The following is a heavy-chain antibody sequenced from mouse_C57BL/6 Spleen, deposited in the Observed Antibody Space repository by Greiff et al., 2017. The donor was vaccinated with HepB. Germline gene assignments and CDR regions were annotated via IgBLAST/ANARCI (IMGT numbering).Heavy chain of an antibody. J-gene: IGHJ2*01. CDR1: GYAFSSSW. V-gene: IGHV1-82*01. CDR3: ARSKALYYDYDGDYFDY. Sequence: QVQLQQSGPELVKPGASVKISCKASGYAFSSSWMNWVKQRPGKGLEWIGRIYPGDGDTNYNGKFKGKATLTADKSSSTAYMQLSSLTSEDSAVYFCARSKALYYDYDGDYFDYWGQGTTLTVSS. D-gene: IGHD2-4*01. CDR2: IYPGDGDT.